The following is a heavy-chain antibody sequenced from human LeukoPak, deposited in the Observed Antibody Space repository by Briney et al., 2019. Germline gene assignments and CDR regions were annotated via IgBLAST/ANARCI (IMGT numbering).Heavy chain of an antibody. CDR3: ARAGGRSWFDP. CDR1: GYSFSGNG. V-gene: IGHV1-18*01. Sequence: ASVKVSCKASGYSFSGNGITWVRQAPGQGLEWMGWFSNFNGKTNYAPKFQGRVIMTTDKSTSTAYMELRGLRSDDTAVYYCARAGGRSWFDPWGQGTLVTVSS. J-gene: IGHJ5*02. CDR2: FSNFNGKT.